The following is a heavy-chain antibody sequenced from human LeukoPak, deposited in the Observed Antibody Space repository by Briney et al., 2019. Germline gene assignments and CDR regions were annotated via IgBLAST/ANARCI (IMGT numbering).Heavy chain of an antibody. V-gene: IGHV4-34*01. Sequence: PSETLSLTCAVYGGSLSGYYWSWIRQPPGKGLEWIGEINHSGSTNYNPSLKSRVTISVDTSKNQFSLKLSSVTAADTAVYYCARGLVVGRYYYYGMDVWGQGTTVTVSS. CDR1: GGSLSGYY. J-gene: IGHJ6*02. CDR3: ARGLVVGRYYYYGMDV. CDR2: INHSGST. D-gene: IGHD1-26*01.